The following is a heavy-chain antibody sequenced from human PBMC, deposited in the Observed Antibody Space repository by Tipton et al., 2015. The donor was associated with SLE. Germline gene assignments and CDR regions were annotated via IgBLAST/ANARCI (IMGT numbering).Heavy chain of an antibody. CDR3: ARVRSQRDAFDM. Sequence: GSLRLSCAASGFTFSSYSMNWVRQAPGKGLEWVSSISSSSSYIYYADSVKGRFTISRDDAKNSLYLQMNSLRAEDTAVYFCARVRSQRDAFDMWGQGTMVTVSS. V-gene: IGHV3-21*01. J-gene: IGHJ3*02. CDR2: ISSSSSYI. D-gene: IGHD5-18*01. CDR1: GFTFSSYS.